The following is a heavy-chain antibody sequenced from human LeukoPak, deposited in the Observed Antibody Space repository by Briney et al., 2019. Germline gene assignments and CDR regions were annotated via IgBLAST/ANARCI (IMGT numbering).Heavy chain of an antibody. Sequence: PSETLCLTCIVSGGSMSSYYWNWIRQSAGKGLEWIGRFYSSVSTDYNPSLKRRVTMSVDTSKNQFSLKLSSVTAADTAVYYCARGTYCGSDCYSFEYWGQGTLVTVSS. CDR2: FYSSVST. J-gene: IGHJ4*02. CDR1: GGSMSSYY. CDR3: ARGTYCGSDCYSFEY. V-gene: IGHV4-4*07. D-gene: IGHD2-21*01.